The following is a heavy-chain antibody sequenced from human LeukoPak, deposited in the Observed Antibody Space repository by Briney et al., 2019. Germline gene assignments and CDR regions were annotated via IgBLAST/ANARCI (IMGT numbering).Heavy chain of an antibody. D-gene: IGHD6-13*01. CDR3: ARGGGSIAAAGTRLWREIDY. CDR2: ISYDGSNK. V-gene: IGHV3-30-3*01. Sequence: GRSLRLSCAASGFTFSSYAMHWVRQAPGKGLEWVAVISYDGSNKYYADSVKGRFTISRDNSKNTLYLQMNSLRAEDTAVYYCARGGGSIAAAGTRLWREIDYWGQGTLVTVSS. CDR1: GFTFSSYA. J-gene: IGHJ4*02.